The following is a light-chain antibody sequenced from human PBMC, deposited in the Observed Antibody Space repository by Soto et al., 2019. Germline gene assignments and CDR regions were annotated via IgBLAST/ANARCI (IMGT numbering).Light chain of an antibody. CDR3: CSYAGSSTVYV. CDR1: SSDVGTYNL. J-gene: IGLJ1*01. CDR2: DVT. V-gene: IGLV2-23*02. Sequence: SVLTQPGSVSGSTGQSITISCTGTSSDVGTYNLVSWYQHHPGKAPKLMIYDVTKRPSGVSNRFSGSKSGNTASLTISGLQAEDEADYYCCSYAGSSTVYVFGTGTKVTVL.